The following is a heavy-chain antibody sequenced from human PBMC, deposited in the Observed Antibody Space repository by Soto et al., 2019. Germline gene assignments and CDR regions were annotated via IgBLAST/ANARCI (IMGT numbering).Heavy chain of an antibody. CDR1: GGSFRRYA. D-gene: IGHD2-15*01. J-gene: IGHJ4*02. CDR3: ARGSLVACSGGSPNDY. Sequence: QVQLVQSGAEVQKPGSSVKVSCKTFGGSFRRYAITWVRQAPGQGLEWMGGIIPILGAANYAQKFQGRVTISADESTNTAYMEMHSLTSDDTAVYYCARGSLVACSGGSPNDYWGQGTLVTVSS. CDR2: IIPILGAA. V-gene: IGHV1-69*01.